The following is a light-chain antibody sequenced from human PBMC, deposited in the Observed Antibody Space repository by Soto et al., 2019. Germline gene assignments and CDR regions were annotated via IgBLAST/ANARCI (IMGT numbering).Light chain of an antibody. CDR3: SSYAGSNNLYV. Sequence: QSVLTQPPSASGSPGQSVTISCTGTSSDVGGYNYVSWYQQHPGKAPKLMIYEVSERPSGVPDRFSGSKSGKTASLTVSGLQAEDEADYYCSSYAGSNNLYVFGTGTKVTVL. CDR2: EVS. V-gene: IGLV2-8*01. CDR1: SSDVGGYNY. J-gene: IGLJ1*01.